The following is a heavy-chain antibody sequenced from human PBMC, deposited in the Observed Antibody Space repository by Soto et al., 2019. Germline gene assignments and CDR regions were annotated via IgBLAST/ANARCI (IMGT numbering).Heavy chain of an antibody. CDR2: IYYTGAA. D-gene: IGHD2-21*01. J-gene: IGHJ4*01. CDR1: GGSITTGGTY. V-gene: IGHV4-31*03. Sequence: PSESMSLACSVSGGSITTGGTYWSWARLLPGKGLQWVGYIYYTGAAYYNPALKSRVTISLDTSENRFSLKLTSVTAADTAVYYCASGTFHPISLAFCGHGRPLTVSP. CDR3: ASGTFHPISLAF.